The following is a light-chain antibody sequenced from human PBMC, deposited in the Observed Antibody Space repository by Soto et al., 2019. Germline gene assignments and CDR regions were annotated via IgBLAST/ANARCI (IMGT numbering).Light chain of an antibody. J-gene: IGLJ1*01. CDR1: SSDVGGYNY. V-gene: IGLV2-14*01. CDR2: DVS. Sequence: ALTQPASVSWSPGQSITISCTGTSSDVGGYNYVSWYQQHPGKAPKLMIYDVSNRPSGVSNRFSGSKSGNTASLTISGLQAEDEADYYCSSYTSSSTLFYVFGTGTQLTVL. CDR3: SSYTSSSTLFYV.